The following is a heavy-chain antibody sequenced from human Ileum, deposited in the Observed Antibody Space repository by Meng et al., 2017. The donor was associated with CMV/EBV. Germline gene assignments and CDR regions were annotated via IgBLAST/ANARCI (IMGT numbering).Heavy chain of an antibody. Sequence: QVQLQESGPGLVKPSEPLSLTCSVSGGSISTYYWAWVRRPAGKALEWIGRINAGGSTNDNPSLKSRVTMSVDTSKNQFSLKVTSVTAADTAVYYCAREENTVNQFEYWGQGTLVTVSS. CDR2: INAGGST. V-gene: IGHV4-4*07. D-gene: IGHD4-17*01. CDR3: AREENTVNQFEY. CDR1: GGSISTYY. J-gene: IGHJ4*02.